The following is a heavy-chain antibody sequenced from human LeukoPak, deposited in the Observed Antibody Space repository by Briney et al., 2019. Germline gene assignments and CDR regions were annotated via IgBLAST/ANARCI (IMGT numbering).Heavy chain of an antibody. CDR2: ISASGGST. CDR3: AKDLLGSRILTGYLASSYHFDY. D-gene: IGHD3-9*01. J-gene: IGHJ4*02. V-gene: IGHV3-23*01. CDR1: GFTFSSYA. Sequence: PGRSLRLSCAASGFTFSSYAMSWVRQAPGKGLEWVAAISASGGSTYYADSVRGRFTISRDNAKSTPYLQMNSLRAEDTAVYYCAKDLLGSRILTGYLASSYHFDYWGQGTLVTVSS.